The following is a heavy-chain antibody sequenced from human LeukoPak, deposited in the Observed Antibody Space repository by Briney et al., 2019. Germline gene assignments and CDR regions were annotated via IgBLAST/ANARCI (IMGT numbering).Heavy chain of an antibody. J-gene: IGHJ4*02. CDR1: GFAFSTYS. V-gene: IGHV3-48*02. D-gene: IGHD6-19*01. CDR3: AREWLWLVDY. CDR2: ISTRGDTI. Sequence: AGGSLRLSCAASGFAFSTYSMNWVRQAPGKGLEWVSYISTRGDTIFYSDSVKGRFTISRDNAKNSLYLQMNSLRDEDTAVYYCAREWLWLVDYWGQGTLVTVSS.